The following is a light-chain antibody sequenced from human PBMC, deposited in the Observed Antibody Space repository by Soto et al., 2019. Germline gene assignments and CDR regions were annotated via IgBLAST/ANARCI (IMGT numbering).Light chain of an antibody. CDR3: QQYHNLPPFT. Sequence: DIQMTQSPSSLSASVGDRVTITCQASQDISNYLNWYQQKQGKAPKLLIYDADNLETGVPSRFSGSGSGTDFTFNISSMKPKDIATYYWQQYHNLPPFTFGPGTKVDIK. CDR1: QDISNY. J-gene: IGKJ3*01. V-gene: IGKV1-33*01. CDR2: DAD.